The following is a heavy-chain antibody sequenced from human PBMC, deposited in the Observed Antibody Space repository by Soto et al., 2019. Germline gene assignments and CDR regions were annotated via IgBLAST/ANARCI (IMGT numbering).Heavy chain of an antibody. Sequence: QVELMQSGPEVKRPGTSVKVSCKASGYTFITSGINWVRQTPGQALEWVGWISPANGDKKYAQKFKDRVSMTSETSTDTVYMELTSLRSDDTAVYFCARGRYCATTHRQWWYFDFWGRGTPVTVSS. CDR3: ARGRYCATTHRQWWYFDF. D-gene: IGHD1-1*01. CDR2: ISPANGDK. V-gene: IGHV1-18*01. J-gene: IGHJ2*01. CDR1: GYTFITSG.